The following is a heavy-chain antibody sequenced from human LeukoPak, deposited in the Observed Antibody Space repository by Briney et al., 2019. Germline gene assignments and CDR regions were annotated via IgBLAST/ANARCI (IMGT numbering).Heavy chain of an antibody. V-gene: IGHV4-34*01. J-gene: IGHJ4*02. CDR1: GGSFSGYY. CDR2: INHSGST. Sequence: PSETLSLTCAVYGGSFSGYYWSWIRQPPGKGLEWIWEINHSGSTNYNPSLKSRVTISVDTSKNQFSLKLSSVTAADTAVYYCARGPYYGSGSYSKSRFDYWGQGTLVTVSS. CDR3: ARGPYYGSGSYSKSRFDY. D-gene: IGHD3-10*01.